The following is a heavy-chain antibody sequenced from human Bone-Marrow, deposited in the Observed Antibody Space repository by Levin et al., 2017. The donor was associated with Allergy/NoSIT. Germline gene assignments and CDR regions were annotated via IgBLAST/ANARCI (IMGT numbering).Heavy chain of an antibody. CDR1: GFTFSSYA. Sequence: GESLKISCAASGFTFSSYAMSWVRQAPGKGLEWVSAISGSGGSTYYADSVKGRFTISRDNSKNTLYLQMNSLRAEDTAVYYCAKDHHSSSNWFDPWGQGTLVTVSS. J-gene: IGHJ5*02. D-gene: IGHD6-6*01. CDR3: AKDHHSSSNWFDP. CDR2: ISGSGGST. V-gene: IGHV3-23*01.